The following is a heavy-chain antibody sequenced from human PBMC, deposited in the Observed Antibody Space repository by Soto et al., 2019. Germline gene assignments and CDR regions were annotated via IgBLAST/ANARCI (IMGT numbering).Heavy chain of an antibody. CDR2: IYYSGST. D-gene: IGHD2-21*02. J-gene: IGHJ6*02. CDR1: GGSISSGGYY. V-gene: IGHV4-31*02. CDR3: ARVCGGDCHYGMDV. Sequence: LCGGSISSGGYYWSWIRQHPGKGLEWIGYIYYSGSTYYNPSLKSRVTISVDTSKNQFSLKLSSVTAADTAVYYCARVCGGDCHYGMDVWGQGPTVTVSS.